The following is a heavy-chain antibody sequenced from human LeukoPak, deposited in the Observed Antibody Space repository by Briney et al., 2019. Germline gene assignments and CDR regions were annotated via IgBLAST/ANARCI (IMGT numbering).Heavy chain of an antibody. CDR1: VGSISSYY. CDR3: ARRGIAHYYYYYMDV. Sequence: SETLSLTCTVSVGSISSYYWSWIRQPPGKGLEWIGYIYYSGSTNYNPSLKSRVTISVDTSKNQFSLKLSSVTAADTAVYYCARRGIAHYYYYYMDVWGQGTTVTVSS. V-gene: IGHV4-59*01. D-gene: IGHD1-1*01. J-gene: IGHJ6*03. CDR2: IYYSGST.